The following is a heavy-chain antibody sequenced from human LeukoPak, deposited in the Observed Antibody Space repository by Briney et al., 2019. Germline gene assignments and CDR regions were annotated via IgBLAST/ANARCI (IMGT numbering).Heavy chain of an antibody. J-gene: IGHJ4*02. Sequence: GGSLRLSCAASGFTFDDYAMHWVRQAPGKGLEWVSGISWNSGSIGYADSVKGRFTISRDNAKNSLYLQMNSLRAEDTALYYCAKMTEYSSGWYEGGYHFDYWGQGTLVTVSS. CDR2: ISWNSGSI. CDR3: AKMTEYSSGWYEGGYHFDY. D-gene: IGHD6-19*01. CDR1: GFTFDDYA. V-gene: IGHV3-9*01.